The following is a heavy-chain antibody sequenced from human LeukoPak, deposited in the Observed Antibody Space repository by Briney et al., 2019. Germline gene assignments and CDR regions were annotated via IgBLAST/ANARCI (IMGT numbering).Heavy chain of an antibody. J-gene: IGHJ4*02. CDR2: INHSGST. D-gene: IGHD6-13*01. CDR3: ARGQEGSSWYLFDY. CDR1: GGSFSGYY. Sequence: SETLSLTCAVYGGSFSGYYWSWIRQPPGKGLEWIGEINHSGSTNYNPSLKSRVTISVDTSKNQFSLKLSSVTATDTAVYYCARGQEGSSWYLFDYWGQGTLVTVSS. V-gene: IGHV4-34*01.